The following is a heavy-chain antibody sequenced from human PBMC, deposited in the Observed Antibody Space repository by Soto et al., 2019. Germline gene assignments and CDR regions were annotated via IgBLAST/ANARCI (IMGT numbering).Heavy chain of an antibody. CDR3: ARHYIVVVVAGGGFDY. Sequence: PSETLSLTCTVSGGSISSSSYYWVWIRQPPGKGLEWIGSIYYSGSTYYNPSLKSRVTISVDTSKNQFSLKLSSVTAADTAVYYCARHYIVVVVAGGGFDYWGQGTLVTVSS. CDR2: IYYSGST. J-gene: IGHJ4*02. V-gene: IGHV4-39*01. CDR1: GGSISSSSYY. D-gene: IGHD2-15*01.